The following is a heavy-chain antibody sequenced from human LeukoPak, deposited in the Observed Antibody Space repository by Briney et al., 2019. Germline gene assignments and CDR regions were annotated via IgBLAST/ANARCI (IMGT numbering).Heavy chain of an antibody. CDR2: IYSSGNT. J-gene: IGHJ6*03. D-gene: IGHD2-8*01. Sequence: SETLSLTCTVSGDSSCAYYWSWIRQPPGGGLEWIGYIYSSGNTNYTPSLKSRVTISVGTSKKQHSLKLTSVTAADTAVYYCAIHTNVDISSFMDVWGKGTTVTVSS. CDR3: AIHTNVDISSFMDV. CDR1: GDSSCAYY. V-gene: IGHV4-4*09.